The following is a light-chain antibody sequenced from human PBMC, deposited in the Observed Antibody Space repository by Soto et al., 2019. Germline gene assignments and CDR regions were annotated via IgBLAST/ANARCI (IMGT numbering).Light chain of an antibody. V-gene: IGLV1-51*01. CDR3: GTWDSTLSAYV. CDR2: DIH. J-gene: IGLJ1*01. Sequence: QSVLTQPPSVSAAPGQKVTISCSGSISNIGNNYVSWYQLLPGTAPKLLIYDIHKRPSGIPDRFSGSKSGASATLVITGLQTGDEADYYCGTWDSTLSAYVFGTGTQLTVL. CDR1: ISNIGNNY.